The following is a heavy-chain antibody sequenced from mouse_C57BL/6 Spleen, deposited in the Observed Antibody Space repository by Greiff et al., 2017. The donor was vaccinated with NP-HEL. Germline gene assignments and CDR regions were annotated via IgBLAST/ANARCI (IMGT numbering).Heavy chain of an antibody. D-gene: IGHD1-1*01. CDR3: ARHEDAYYYGSNWYFDV. V-gene: IGHV1-62-2*01. J-gene: IGHJ1*03. CDR1: GYTFTEYT. CDR2: FYPGSGSI. Sequence: QVQLWQAGAGLGKPGASVKLSCKASGYTFTEYTIHWVKQRSGQGLEWIGWFYPGSGSIKYNEKFKDKATLTADKSSSTVYMELSRLTSEDSAVYFCARHEDAYYYGSNWYFDVWGTVTAVTVSS.